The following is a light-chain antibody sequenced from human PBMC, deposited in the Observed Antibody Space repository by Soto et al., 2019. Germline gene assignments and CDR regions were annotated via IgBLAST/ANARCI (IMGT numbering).Light chain of an antibody. V-gene: IGKV3-20*01. Sequence: EIVLTQSPGTLSLSPGERATLSCRASQSVSSTYLAWYQQKPGQAPRVLIYGASSRASGIPDRFGGSGSGTDFPLTITRVEPEDFAVYYCQQSGSTPYTFGQGTNLEIK. CDR1: QSVSSTY. CDR3: QQSGSTPYT. J-gene: IGKJ2*01. CDR2: GAS.